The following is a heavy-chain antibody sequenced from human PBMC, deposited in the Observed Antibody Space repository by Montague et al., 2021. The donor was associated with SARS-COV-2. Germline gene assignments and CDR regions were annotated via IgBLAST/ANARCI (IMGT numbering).Heavy chain of an antibody. CDR2: INHSGST. Sequence: SETLSLTCAVHGGSFSGYYWSWIRQPPGKGLEWIGEINHSGSTNYNPSLKCRVTISVDTSKNQFSLKLSSVTAADTAVYYCARGAPTISMIVVVITGAGWYFDLWGRGTLVTVSS. J-gene: IGHJ2*01. D-gene: IGHD3-22*01. V-gene: IGHV4-34*01. CDR3: ARGAPTISMIVVVITGAGWYFDL. CDR1: GGSFSGYY.